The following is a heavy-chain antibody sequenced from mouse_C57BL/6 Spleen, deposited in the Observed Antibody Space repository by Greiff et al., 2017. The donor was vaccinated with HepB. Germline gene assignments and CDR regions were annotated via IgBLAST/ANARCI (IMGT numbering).Heavy chain of an antibody. D-gene: IGHD2-1*01. CDR3: ASGEGNYEVYYAMDY. CDR2: IYPGSGST. V-gene: IGHV1-55*01. CDR1: GYTFTSYW. Sequence: QVQLKQPGAELVKPGASVKMSCKASGYTFTSYWITWVKQRPGQGLEWIGDIYPGSGSTNYNEKFKSKATLTVDTSSSTAYMQLSSLTSEDSAVYYCASGEGNYEVYYAMDYWGQGTSVTVSS. J-gene: IGHJ4*01.